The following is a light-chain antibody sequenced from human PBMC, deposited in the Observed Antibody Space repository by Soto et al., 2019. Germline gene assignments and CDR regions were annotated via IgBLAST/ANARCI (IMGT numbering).Light chain of an antibody. Sequence: EIVMTQSPATLSVSPGARAPLSCRASQSVSSNLAWYQQKPGQAPRLLIYGASTRATGIPARFSGSESGTEFTLTISSLQSEDFAVYYCQQYSYWPLTFGGGTKVDI. CDR3: QQYSYWPLT. CDR2: GAS. J-gene: IGKJ4*01. CDR1: QSVSSN. V-gene: IGKV3-15*01.